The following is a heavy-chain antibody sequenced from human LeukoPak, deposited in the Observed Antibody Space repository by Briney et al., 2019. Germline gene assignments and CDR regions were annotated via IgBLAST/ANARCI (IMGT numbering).Heavy chain of an antibody. Sequence: ASVKVSCKASGYTFTSYGISWVRQAPGQGLEWMGWISAYNGNTNYAQKLQGRVTMTTDTSTSTAYMELRSLRSDDTAVYYCARDPATYNWNDVDYFDHWGQGTLVTVSS. CDR3: ARDPATYNWNDVDYFDH. CDR2: ISAYNGNT. J-gene: IGHJ4*02. CDR1: GYTFTSYG. V-gene: IGHV1-18*01. D-gene: IGHD1-1*01.